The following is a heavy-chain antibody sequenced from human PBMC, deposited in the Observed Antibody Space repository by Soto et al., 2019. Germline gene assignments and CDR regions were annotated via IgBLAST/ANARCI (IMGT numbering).Heavy chain of an antibody. CDR3: AKDGRGSGSHYNSFGY. CDR1: GFTVGNNY. Sequence: GGSLRLSCAASGFTVGNNYMSWVRQAPGKGLEWVSLIYSTGTTKYADSVKGRFTVSRDNAKNTLYLQMNSLRAEDTAVYYCAKDGRGSGSHYNSFGYWGQGTLVTVSS. D-gene: IGHD3-10*01. J-gene: IGHJ4*02. V-gene: IGHV3-53*01. CDR2: IYSTGTT.